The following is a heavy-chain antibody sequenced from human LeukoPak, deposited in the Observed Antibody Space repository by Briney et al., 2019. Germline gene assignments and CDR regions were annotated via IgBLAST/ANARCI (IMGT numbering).Heavy chain of an antibody. Sequence: SVKVSCKASGFTFTSSAMQWVRQARGQRLEWIGWIVIGSGNTNYAQKFQERVTITRDMSTSTAYMELSSLRSEDTAVYYCAAVLRHSYGYDGDWDYWGQGTLVTVSS. CDR3: AAVLRHSYGYDGDWDY. J-gene: IGHJ4*02. V-gene: IGHV1-58*02. CDR1: GFTFTSSA. D-gene: IGHD5-18*01. CDR2: IVIGSGNT.